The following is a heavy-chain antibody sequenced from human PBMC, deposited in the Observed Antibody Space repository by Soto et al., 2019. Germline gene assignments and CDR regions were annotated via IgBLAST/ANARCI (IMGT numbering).Heavy chain of an antibody. CDR2: IFPSDSDT. D-gene: IGHD3-22*01. V-gene: IGHV5-51*01. J-gene: IGHJ5*02. CDR3: TRKDKSGYFNWFDP. Sequence: GESLKISCRTSGYRFTSYWIAWVRQMPGKGLEWMGIIFPSDSDTRYSPSFQGQVTISADRSTSTVFLQWASLKASDTAVYFCTRKDKSGYFNWFDPWGQGTLVTVSS. CDR1: GYRFTSYW.